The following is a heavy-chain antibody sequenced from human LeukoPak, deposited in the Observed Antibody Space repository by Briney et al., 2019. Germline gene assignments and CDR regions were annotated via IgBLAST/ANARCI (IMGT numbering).Heavy chain of an antibody. CDR3: AKEDDYYDYVWGSYRYPYY. D-gene: IGHD3-16*02. V-gene: IGHV3-30*18. CDR1: GFPFSAYG. CDR2: ISYDGSNK. J-gene: IGHJ4*02. Sequence: GGSLRLSCVASGFPFSAYGMHWVRQAPGKGLEGVAVISYDGSNKYYADSVKGRFTISRDNSKNTLYLQMNSLRAEDTAVYYCAKEDDYYDYVWGSYRYPYYWGQGTLVTVSS.